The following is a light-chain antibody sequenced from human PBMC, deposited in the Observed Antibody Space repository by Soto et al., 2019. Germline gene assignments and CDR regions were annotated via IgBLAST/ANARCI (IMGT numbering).Light chain of an antibody. V-gene: IGKV3-11*01. CDR3: QQYNNWPRT. Sequence: EIRLTQSPGTLSLSQGERATLSSRASQSVSSYLPWYQQKPGKPPRLLIYDASKWATGIPARFSGRGSGTEFTLTISSLQSEDFAVYYCQQYNNWPRTFGQGTNVDIK. J-gene: IGKJ1*01. CDR1: QSVSSY. CDR2: DAS.